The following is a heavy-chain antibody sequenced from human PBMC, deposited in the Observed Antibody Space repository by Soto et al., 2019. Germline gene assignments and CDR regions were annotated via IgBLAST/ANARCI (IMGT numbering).Heavy chain of an antibody. CDR2: IIPMFDIT. Sequence: QVQLVQSGAEVKKPGSSVKVSCKASGGTFSPYPITWVRQAPGQGLEWMGRIIPMFDITNYALKFQDRVTITADRSTSSAYLELRSLRSEDSAVYFCARDWESCISTWACGGDWGQGTLVTVSS. D-gene: IGHD1-26*01. CDR1: GGTFSPYP. V-gene: IGHV1-69*04. J-gene: IGHJ4*02. CDR3: ARDWESCISTWACGGD.